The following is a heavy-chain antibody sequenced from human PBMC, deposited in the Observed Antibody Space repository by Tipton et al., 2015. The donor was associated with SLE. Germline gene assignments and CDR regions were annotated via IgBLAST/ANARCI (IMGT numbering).Heavy chain of an antibody. CDR1: GGSISSGGYY. CDR3: AMGVAYCGGDCYPSFDY. V-gene: IGHV4-61*09. CDR2: IYTSGST. Sequence: TLSLTCTVSGGSISSGGYYWSWIRQHPGKGLEWIGYIYTSGSTKYNPSLKSRVSISVDTSRNQFSLKLSSVTAADTAVYFCAMGVAYCGGDCYPSFDYWGQGTLVTVSS. D-gene: IGHD2-21*02. J-gene: IGHJ4*02.